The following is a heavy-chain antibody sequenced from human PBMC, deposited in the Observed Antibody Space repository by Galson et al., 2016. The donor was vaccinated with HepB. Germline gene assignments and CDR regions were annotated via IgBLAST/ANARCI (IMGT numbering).Heavy chain of an antibody. D-gene: IGHD4-17*01. CDR2: ISSSGGFT. J-gene: IGHJ4*02. V-gene: IGHV3-11*06. CDR3: ARLTTVTFQFDY. Sequence: SLRLSCATSGFTFSDWYMTWIRQAPGKGLEWISYISSSGGFTNYADSVKGRFTISRDNAKNSLYLQMNSLRAEDTAVYYCARLTTVTFQFDYWGQGTLVTVSS. CDR1: GFTFSDWY.